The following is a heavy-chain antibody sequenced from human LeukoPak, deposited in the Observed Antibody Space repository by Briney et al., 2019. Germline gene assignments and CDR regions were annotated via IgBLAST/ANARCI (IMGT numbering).Heavy chain of an antibody. CDR2: VSPGGST. V-gene: IGHV4-34*01. Sequence: PSETLSLTCAMHSESSGGDDWTWIRQPPGKGLEWIGEVSPGGSTRYNPSLRSRVTISLDTSRSRFSLRLSSVAAADTGVYYCARDGGTRLGFDPWGQGTLVTVSS. CDR3: ARDGGTRLGFDP. CDR1: SESSGGDD. J-gene: IGHJ5*02. D-gene: IGHD3-16*01.